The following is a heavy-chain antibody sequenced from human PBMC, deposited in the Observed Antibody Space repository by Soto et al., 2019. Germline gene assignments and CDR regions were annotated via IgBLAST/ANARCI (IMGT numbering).Heavy chain of an antibody. D-gene: IGHD3-3*01. Sequence: PGGSLRLSCAASGFTFSSYSMNWVRQAPGKGLEWVSSISSSSSYIYYADSVKGRFTISRDNAKNSLYLQMNSLRDEDTAVYYCARDLDLYYYYYGMDVWGQGTTVTVSS. CDR3: ARDLDLYYYYYGMDV. CDR1: GFTFSSYS. J-gene: IGHJ6*02. CDR2: ISSSSSYI. V-gene: IGHV3-21*01.